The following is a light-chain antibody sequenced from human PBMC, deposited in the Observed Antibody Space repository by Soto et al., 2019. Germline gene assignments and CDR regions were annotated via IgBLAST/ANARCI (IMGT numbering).Light chain of an antibody. CDR1: SSDVGGYNY. CDR2: EVS. V-gene: IGLV2-14*01. CDR3: SSYTSSSTLV. J-gene: IGLJ2*01. Sequence: QSALTQPASVSGSPGQSITISCTGTSSDVGGYNYVSWYQQHPGKAPKLMIYEVSNRPSGVSNRFSGSKSGNTASLTISGLQAEDEADYYCSSYTSSSTLVFGGGTQLDRP.